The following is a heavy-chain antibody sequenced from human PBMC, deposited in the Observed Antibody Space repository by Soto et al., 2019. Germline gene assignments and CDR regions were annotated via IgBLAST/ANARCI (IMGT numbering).Heavy chain of an antibody. Sequence: QVQLMQSGAEVMKPGASVKVSCKASGYTFTNYDISWVRQAPGQGLEWMGWISAYNGHTDYVQKFQGRVTMTTDISTTTAYMELRSLTSDDTGVYYCARGWELDYWGQGALVTVSS. V-gene: IGHV1-18*01. CDR1: GYTFTNYD. CDR3: ARGWELDY. CDR2: ISAYNGHT. J-gene: IGHJ4*02. D-gene: IGHD1-26*01.